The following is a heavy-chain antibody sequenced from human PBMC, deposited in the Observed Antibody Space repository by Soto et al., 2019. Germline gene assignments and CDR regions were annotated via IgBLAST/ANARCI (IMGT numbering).Heavy chain of an antibody. Sequence: SQTFSVTGAVSGDSVSSNSAGWSWVRQSPSRGLEWLGRTYYRSKWYYEYAVSVRGRITINPDTSKNQYSLQLNSVTPEDTAVYFCARGEQYSGRIFDYWGQGTLVTVPS. CDR1: GDSVSSNSAG. D-gene: IGHD1-26*01. V-gene: IGHV6-1*01. CDR3: ARGEQYSGRIFDY. J-gene: IGHJ4*01. CDR2: TYYRSKWYY.